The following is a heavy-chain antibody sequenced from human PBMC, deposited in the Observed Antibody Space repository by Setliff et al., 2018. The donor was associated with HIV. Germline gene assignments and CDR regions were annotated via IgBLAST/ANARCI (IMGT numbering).Heavy chain of an antibody. D-gene: IGHD3-9*01. J-gene: IGHJ5*02. CDR3: ARGFEVESSGWFDP. CDR1: GGTVSSYA. Sequence: SVKVSCKASGGTVSSYAINWVRQAPGQGLEWMGGIIPIFGPANYAQKCQDRVTITTDESTSTAYMELSSLKSEDTAVYYCARGFEVESSGWFDPWGQGTLVTV. V-gene: IGHV1-69*05. CDR2: IIPIFGPA.